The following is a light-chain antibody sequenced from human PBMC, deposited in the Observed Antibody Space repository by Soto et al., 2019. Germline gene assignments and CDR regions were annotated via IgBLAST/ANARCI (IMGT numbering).Light chain of an antibody. J-gene: IGKJ1*01. CDR3: QQYDSTPLT. Sequence: PGERATLSCRASKSVGSYLXXYXXKXGXXXRXXXYGASSRATGIPDRFSGSGYGTDFTLTISRLEPEDFAAYYCQQYDSTPLTFGQGNKVDIK. CDR1: KSVGSY. CDR2: GAS. V-gene: IGKV3-20*01.